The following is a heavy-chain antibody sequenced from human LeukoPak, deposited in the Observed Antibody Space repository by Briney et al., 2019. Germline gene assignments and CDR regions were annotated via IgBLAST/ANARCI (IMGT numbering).Heavy chain of an antibody. CDR2: SSGSTI. J-gene: IGHJ6*04. CDR1: GFTFSSYE. V-gene: IGHV3-48*03. D-gene: IGHD3-10*02. CDR3: AELGTTMIGGV. Sequence: PGGSLRLSCAASGFTFSSYEMNWVRQAPGKGLEWVSSSGSTIYYADSVKGRFTISRDNAKNSLYLQMNSLRAEDTAVYYCAELGTTMIGGVWGKGTTVTISS.